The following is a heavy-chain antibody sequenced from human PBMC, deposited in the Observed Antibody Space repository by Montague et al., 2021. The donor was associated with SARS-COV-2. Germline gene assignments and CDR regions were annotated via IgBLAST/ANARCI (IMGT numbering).Heavy chain of an antibody. J-gene: IGHJ6*02. V-gene: IGHV4-59*08. CDR1: GGSISSYS. CDR2: IFYSGST. CDR3: ARLGLGGYDILTGYYQSGMDV. D-gene: IGHD3-9*01. Sequence: SETLSLTCTVSGGSISSYSWSWIRQPPGKGLEWIGSIFYSGSTNYNPSLKSRVTISVDTSKKQFSLKLSSVTAADMAVYYCARLGLGGYDILTGYYQSGMDVWGQGTTVTVSS.